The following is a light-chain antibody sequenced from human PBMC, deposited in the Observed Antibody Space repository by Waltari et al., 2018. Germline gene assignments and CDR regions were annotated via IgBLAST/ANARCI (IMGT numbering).Light chain of an antibody. CDR2: DVS. J-gene: IGLJ2*01. CDR1: RSDVGGYNY. V-gene: IGLV2-23*02. Sequence: QSALTQPASVSGSPGQSIPISCPGTRSDVGGYNYVPWYQQHPGKAPKLMIYDVSKRPSGVSNRFSGSKSGNTASLTISGLQAEDEADYYCCSYAGSSTFVFGGGTKLTVL. CDR3: CSYAGSSTFV.